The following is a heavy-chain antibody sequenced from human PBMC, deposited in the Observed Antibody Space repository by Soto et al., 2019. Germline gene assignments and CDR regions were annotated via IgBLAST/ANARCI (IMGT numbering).Heavy chain of an antibody. V-gene: IGHV1-18*01. CDR1: GYTFNTYG. Sequence: QVHLVQSGPEVKKPGASVKVSCKASGYTFNTYGITWVRQAPGQGLEWMAWINAYNGNRIYAQNLQGRVTVTTDTSTSAAYSELMRLTCLATTVYFCARDRDRVADIWCLGTMVTGSS. CDR2: INAYNGNR. CDR3: ARDRDRVADI. D-gene: IGHD2-15*01. J-gene: IGHJ3*02.